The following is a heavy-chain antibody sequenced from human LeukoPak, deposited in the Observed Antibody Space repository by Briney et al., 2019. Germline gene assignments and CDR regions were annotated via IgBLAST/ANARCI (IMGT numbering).Heavy chain of an antibody. J-gene: IGHJ3*02. V-gene: IGHV3-64*01. D-gene: IGHD6-19*01. CDR2: ISSNGGST. CDR3: AREGRCPGYSSGCGAFDI. Sequence: PGGSLRLSCAASGFTFSSYAMPWVRQAPGKGLEYVSAISSNGGSTYYANSVKGRFTISRDNSKNTLYLQMGSLRAEDMAVYYCAREGRCPGYSSGCGAFDIWGQGTMVTVSS. CDR1: GFTFSSYA.